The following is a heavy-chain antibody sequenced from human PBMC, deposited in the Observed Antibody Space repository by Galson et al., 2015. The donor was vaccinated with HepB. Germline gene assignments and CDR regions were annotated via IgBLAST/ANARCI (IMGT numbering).Heavy chain of an antibody. CDR1: GYIFTSYG. Sequence: SVKVPCKASGYIFTSYGISWVRQAPGQGLEWMGWISVYNGNTNYAQKLQGRVTMTTDTSARTAYMELRSLRSDDTAVYYCARNLPNYYGSGSYYAAFDIWGQGTMLTVSS. CDR2: ISVYNGNT. V-gene: IGHV1-18*01. CDR3: ARNLPNYYGSGSYYAAFDI. J-gene: IGHJ3*02. D-gene: IGHD3-10*01.